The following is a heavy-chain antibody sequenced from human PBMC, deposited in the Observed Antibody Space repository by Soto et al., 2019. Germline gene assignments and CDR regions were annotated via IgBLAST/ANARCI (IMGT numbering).Heavy chain of an antibody. J-gene: IGHJ5*02. CDR1: GDTFTSYY. CDR3: AGSAGGVFGIITEGTNWFAP. V-gene: IGHV1-46*01. CDR2: INPNGGST. Sequence: ASVKVSCKAPGDTFTSYYMHWVRQAPGHGLEWMGVINPNGGSTRFAQKFQGRVTMTSDTSTSTVYMELRGLTSEDTALYSCAGSAGGVFGIITEGTNWFAPWGQGTLVTVSS. D-gene: IGHD3-16*01.